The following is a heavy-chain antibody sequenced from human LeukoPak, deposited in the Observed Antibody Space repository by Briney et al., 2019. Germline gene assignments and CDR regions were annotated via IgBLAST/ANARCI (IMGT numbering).Heavy chain of an antibody. Sequence: GGSLRLSCVASGFTFDDYAMHWVRQAPGKGLEWVSLISGDGGSTYYEDSLKGRFTISRDNSKNSLYLQMNSLRTEDTAFYYRGRDTDSIVGATDYWGQGTLVTVSS. CDR2: ISGDGGST. CDR1: GFTFDDYA. CDR3: GRDTDSIVGATDY. V-gene: IGHV3-43*02. J-gene: IGHJ4*02. D-gene: IGHD1-26*01.